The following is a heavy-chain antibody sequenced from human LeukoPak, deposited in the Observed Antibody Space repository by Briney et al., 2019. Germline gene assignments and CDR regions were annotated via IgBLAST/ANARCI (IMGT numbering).Heavy chain of an antibody. Sequence: SETLSLTCTVSGGSVSHTDYYWGWIRQPPGKGLEWIASISYSGSTYYNPSLQSRVTMSVDTSKNQFSLRLTSVTAADTAVYYCARQLWFGEFHFDYWGQGTLVTVSS. CDR1: GGSVSHTDYY. CDR3: ARQLWFGEFHFDY. J-gene: IGHJ4*02. V-gene: IGHV4-39*01. D-gene: IGHD3-10*01. CDR2: ISYSGST.